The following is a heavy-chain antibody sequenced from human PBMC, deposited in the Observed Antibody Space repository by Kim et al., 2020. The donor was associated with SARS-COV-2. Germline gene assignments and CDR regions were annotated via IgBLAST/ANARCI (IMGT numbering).Heavy chain of an antibody. J-gene: IGHJ5*02. CDR3: ARALCTTKNCYPDL. CDR2: LNTDGSTT. CDR1: GFMLSSYW. Sequence: GGSLRLSCRASGFMLSSYWMHWVRQAPGKGLEWVSRLNTDGSTTTFGDAVADRFAVSRDNVRKTTFLQMNSLRPDDSAVYYCARALCTTKNCYPDLWG. D-gene: IGHD2-21*02. V-gene: IGHV3-74*03.